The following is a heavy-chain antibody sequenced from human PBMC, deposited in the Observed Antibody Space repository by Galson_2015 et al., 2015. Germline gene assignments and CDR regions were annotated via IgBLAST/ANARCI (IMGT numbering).Heavy chain of an antibody. J-gene: IGHJ4*02. V-gene: IGHV3-23*01. CDR1: GFTFSSYA. CDR3: ARRRGSSCIADF. D-gene: IGHD3-10*01. Sequence: SLRLSCAASGFTFSSYAMTWVRQAPGKGLEWVSVISGRGESTFYADSVKGRFTLSRDNSKNTLYLQMNSLRAEDTALYYCARRRGSSCIADFWGQAALVTVSS. CDR2: ISGRGEST.